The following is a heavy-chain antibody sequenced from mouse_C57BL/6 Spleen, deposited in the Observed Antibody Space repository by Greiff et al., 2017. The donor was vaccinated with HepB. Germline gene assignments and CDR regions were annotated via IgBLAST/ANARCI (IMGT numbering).Heavy chain of an antibody. CDR3: ANSNYEDYYAMDY. J-gene: IGHJ4*01. V-gene: IGHV7-3*01. CDR1: GFTFTDYY. CDR2: IRNKANGYTT. D-gene: IGHD2-5*01. Sequence: EVQLVESGGGLVQPGGSLSLSCAASGFTFTDYYMSWVRQPPGKALEWLGFIRNKANGYTTEYSASVKGRFTISRDNSQSILYLQMNALRAEDSATYYCANSNYEDYYAMDYWGQGTSVTVSS.